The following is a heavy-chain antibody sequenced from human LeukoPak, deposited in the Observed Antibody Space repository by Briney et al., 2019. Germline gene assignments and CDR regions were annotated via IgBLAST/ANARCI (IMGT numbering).Heavy chain of an antibody. D-gene: IGHD3-3*01. CDR2: IYTSGST. V-gene: IGHV4-4*07. CDR3: ARGYYDFWSGPNRFDP. CDR1: GGSISSYY. J-gene: IGHJ5*02. Sequence: SETLSLTCTVSGGSISSYYWSWIRQPAGKGLEWIGRIYTSGSTNYNPSLKSRVTISVDTSKNQFSLKLSSVTAADTAVYYCARGYYDFWSGPNRFDPWGQGTLVTVSS.